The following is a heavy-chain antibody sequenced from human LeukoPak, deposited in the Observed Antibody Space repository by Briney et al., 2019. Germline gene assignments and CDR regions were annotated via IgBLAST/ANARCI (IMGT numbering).Heavy chain of an antibody. CDR2: LSYGGTNK. V-gene: IGHV3-30-3*01. J-gene: IGHJ3*01. CDR3: ARDRSGYANDAFDF. D-gene: IGHD3-3*01. CDR1: GXTFSDYA. Sequence: GGSLRLSCAASGXTFSDYAVHWVRQAPGKGLEWVAVLSYGGTNKYYADSVKGRFTISRDNSKNTMFLQMNSLRAEDTAVYHCARDRSGYANDAFDFWGQGTMVTVSS.